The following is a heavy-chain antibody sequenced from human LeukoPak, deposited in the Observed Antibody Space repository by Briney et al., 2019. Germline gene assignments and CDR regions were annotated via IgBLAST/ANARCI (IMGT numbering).Heavy chain of an antibody. J-gene: IGHJ4*02. CDR3: VRGGHFDY. CDR2: TYYRSKWYY. D-gene: IGHD6-25*01. Sequence: SQTLSLTCAISGDSVSSDSAAWNWIRQSPSRGLEWLGRTYYRSKWYYDYAASVIGRLTINPDTSKNQFSLQLNSVTPEDTALYYCVRGGHFDYWGQGTLVTVSS. V-gene: IGHV6-1*01. CDR1: GDSVSSDSAA.